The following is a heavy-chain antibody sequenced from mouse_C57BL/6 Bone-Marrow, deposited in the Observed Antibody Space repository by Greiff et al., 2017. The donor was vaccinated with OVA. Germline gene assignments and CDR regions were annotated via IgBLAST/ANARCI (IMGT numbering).Heavy chain of an antibody. CDR2: IRLKSDNYAT. D-gene: IGHD1-1*01. V-gene: IGHV6-3*01. Sequence: EVMLVESGGGLVQPGGSMKLSCVASGFTFSNYWMNWVRQSPEKGLEWVAQIRLKSDNYATHYAESVKGRFTISRDDSKSSVYLQMNNLRAEDTGIYYCTGGTVVDYFDYWGQGTTLTVSS. CDR3: TGGTVVDYFDY. CDR1: GFTFSNYW. J-gene: IGHJ2*01.